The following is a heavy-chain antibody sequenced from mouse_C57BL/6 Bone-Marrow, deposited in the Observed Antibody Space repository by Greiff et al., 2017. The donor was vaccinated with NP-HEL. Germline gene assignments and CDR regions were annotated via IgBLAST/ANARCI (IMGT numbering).Heavy chain of an antibody. CDR3: ARPRYYEGY. J-gene: IGHJ2*01. CDR2: IHPNSGST. V-gene: IGHV1-64*01. CDR1: GYSFTSYR. Sequence: QVQLQQSGAELVKPGASVKLSCKASGYSFTSYRMHWVKQRPGQGLEWIGMIHPNSGSTNYNEKFKRKATLTVDQSSSTAYMQLNSLTSEDSAVDYCARPRYYEGYWGQGTTLTVSA. D-gene: IGHD2-4*01.